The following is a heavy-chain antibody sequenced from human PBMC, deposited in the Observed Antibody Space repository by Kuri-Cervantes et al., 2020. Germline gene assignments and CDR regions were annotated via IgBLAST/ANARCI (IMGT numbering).Heavy chain of an antibody. CDR2: IKQDGSEK. Sequence: GGSLRLSCVVSGFTFGSFWMSWVRQAPGKGLEWVAAIKQDGSEKFYVDSVKGRFTISRDNSKNTLFLQMNSLRPDDTAVYYCAKDGWEYWGQGTLVTVSS. D-gene: IGHD1-26*01. CDR1: GFTFGSFW. J-gene: IGHJ4*02. CDR3: AKDGWEY. V-gene: IGHV3-7*01.